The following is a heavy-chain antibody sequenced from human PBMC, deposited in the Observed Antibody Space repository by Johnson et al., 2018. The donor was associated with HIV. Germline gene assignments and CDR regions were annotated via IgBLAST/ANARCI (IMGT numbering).Heavy chain of an antibody. CDR1: GFTFSDYY. Sequence: QEQLVESGGGLVKPGGSLRLSCAASGFTFSDYYMSWIRQAPGKGLEWVSYISSRGSTIYYADSVKGRFTISRDNDKNSLYLHMNSLRAEDTAVYYCAKRLTYANSLDAFDIWGQGTMVTVSS. J-gene: IGHJ3*02. V-gene: IGHV3-11*04. D-gene: IGHD3-16*01. CDR2: ISSRGSTI. CDR3: AKRLTYANSLDAFDI.